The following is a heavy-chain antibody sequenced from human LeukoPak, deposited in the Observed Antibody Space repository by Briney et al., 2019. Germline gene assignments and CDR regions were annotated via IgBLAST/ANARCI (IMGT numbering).Heavy chain of an antibody. V-gene: IGHV3-30*04. CDR3: ARDSWYYDFWSYFDY. CDR1: GFTFSSYA. J-gene: IGHJ4*02. D-gene: IGHD3-3*01. Sequence: PGGSLRLSCAASGFTFSSYAVHRVRQAPGKGLEWVAVISYDGSNKYYADSVKGRFTISRDNSKNTLYLQMNSLRAEDTAVYYCARDSWYYDFWSYFDYWGQGTLVTVSS. CDR2: ISYDGSNK.